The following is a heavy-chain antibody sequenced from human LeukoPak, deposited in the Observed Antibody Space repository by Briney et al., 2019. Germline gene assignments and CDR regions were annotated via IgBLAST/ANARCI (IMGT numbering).Heavy chain of an antibody. D-gene: IGHD4-23*01. CDR3: ARDGVTKYYYYGMDV. Sequence: GRSLRLSCAASGFTFSSYAMHWVRQAPGKGLEWVAVISYDGSNKYYADSVKGRFTISRDNSKNTLYLQMNSLRAEDTAVYYCARDGVTKYYYYGMDVWGKGTTVTVSS. V-gene: IGHV3-30*04. CDR1: GFTFSSYA. J-gene: IGHJ6*04. CDR2: ISYDGSNK.